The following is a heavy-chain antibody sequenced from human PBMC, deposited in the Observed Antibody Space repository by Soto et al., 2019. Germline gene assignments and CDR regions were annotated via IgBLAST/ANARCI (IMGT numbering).Heavy chain of an antibody. CDR3: ATEPRDNYYYRSGGEY. D-gene: IGHD3-22*01. CDR1: GYSLTELS. J-gene: IGHJ4*02. CDR2: FDPKDGET. V-gene: IGHV1-24*01. Sequence: ASVKVSCKVSGYSLTELSMHWVRQAPGKGLEWMGGFDPKDGETVYAQKFQGRATMTEDTSTDTAHMELSSLRSEDTAVFYCATEPRDNYYYRSGGEYWGQGTQVTVSS.